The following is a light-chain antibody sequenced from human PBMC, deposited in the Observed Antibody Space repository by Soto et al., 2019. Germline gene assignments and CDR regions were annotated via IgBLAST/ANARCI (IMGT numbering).Light chain of an antibody. CDR2: DAS. CDR3: LQYNDWPRT. Sequence: EKVMTQAPATLSVSPGEIATISCRASQSVSSTLAWYQQKPGQAPRLLIYDASTRANGIPDRISGSGSGTEFTLTISNLQSEDVAVYYCLQYNDWPRTFGQGTKVDMK. J-gene: IGKJ1*01. V-gene: IGKV3-15*01. CDR1: QSVSST.